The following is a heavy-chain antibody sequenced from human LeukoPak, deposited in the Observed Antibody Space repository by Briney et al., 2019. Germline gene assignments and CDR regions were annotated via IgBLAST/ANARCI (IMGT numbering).Heavy chain of an antibody. J-gene: IGHJ4*02. CDR1: GFTFTNYG. CDR3: ARDPSLRVTLDY. Sequence: PGESLRLSCAASGFTFTNYGMHWVRQAPGKGLEWVAVIWYDGGQKYYADSVKGRFTISRDNTKNTLYLQMNSLRVGDTAVYYCARDPSLRVTLDYWGQGTLVTVSS. CDR2: IWYDGGQK. V-gene: IGHV3-33*01. D-gene: IGHD4-4*01.